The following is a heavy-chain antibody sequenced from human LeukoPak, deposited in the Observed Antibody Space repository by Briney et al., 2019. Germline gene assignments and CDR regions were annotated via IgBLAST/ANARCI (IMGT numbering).Heavy chain of an antibody. D-gene: IGHD3-10*01. CDR3: ASRVSDYGSGSFESDAFDI. Sequence: VASVKVSCKASGYTFTSYGISWVRQAPGQGLEWMGWISAYNGNTNYAQKLQGRVTMTTDTSTSTAYMELRSLRSDDTAVYYCASRVSDYGSGSFESDAFDIWGQGTMVTVSS. CDR1: GYTFTSYG. CDR2: ISAYNGNT. J-gene: IGHJ3*02. V-gene: IGHV1-18*01.